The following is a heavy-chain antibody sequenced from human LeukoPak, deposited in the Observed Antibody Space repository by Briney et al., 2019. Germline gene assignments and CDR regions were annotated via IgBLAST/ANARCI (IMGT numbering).Heavy chain of an antibody. D-gene: IGHD3-3*01. CDR2: IYYSGST. J-gene: IGHJ3*02. Sequence: SETLSLTCTVSGGSISGSSYYWGWIRQPPGKGLEWIGSIYYSGSTYYNPSLKSRVTISVDTSKNQFSLKLSSVTAADTAVYYCARDPAWGYDFWSGYRPDAFDIWGQGTMVTVSS. CDR1: GGSISGSSYY. V-gene: IGHV4-39*07. CDR3: ARDPAWGYDFWSGYRPDAFDI.